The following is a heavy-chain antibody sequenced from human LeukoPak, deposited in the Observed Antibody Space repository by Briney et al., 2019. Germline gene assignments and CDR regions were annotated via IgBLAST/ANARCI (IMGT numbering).Heavy chain of an antibody. V-gene: IGHV3-23*01. CDR1: GFTFSSYA. J-gene: IGHJ4*02. CDR3: AKSPRGQTPGVWRWAASDEYYFDY. CDR2: ISGSGGST. D-gene: IGHD2-21*01. Sequence: EPGGSLRLSCAASGFTFSSYAMSWVRQAPGKGLEWVSAISGSGGSTYYADSVKGRFTISRDNSKNTLYLQMNSLRAEDTAVYYCAKSPRGQTPGVWRWAASDEYYFDYWGQGTLVTVSS.